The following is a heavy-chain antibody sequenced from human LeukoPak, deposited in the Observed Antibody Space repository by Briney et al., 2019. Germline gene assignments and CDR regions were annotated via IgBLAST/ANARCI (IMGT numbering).Heavy chain of an antibody. CDR3: ARGGGLDV. CDR2: INHNGNVN. Sequence: GASLRLSCAASGFTFSSYWMNWARQAPGKGLEWVASINHNGNVNYYVDSVKGRFTISRDNAKNSLYLQMSNLRAEDTAVYFCARGGGLDVWGQGATVTVSS. J-gene: IGHJ6*02. D-gene: IGHD3-16*01. CDR1: GFTFSSYW. V-gene: IGHV3-7*03.